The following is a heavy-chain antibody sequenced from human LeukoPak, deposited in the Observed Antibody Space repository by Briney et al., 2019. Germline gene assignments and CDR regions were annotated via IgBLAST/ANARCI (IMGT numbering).Heavy chain of an antibody. CDR3: TRDLGETPRGIFFDY. D-gene: IGHD3-3*02. CDR1: GYTFTDFG. V-gene: IGHV1-18*01. Sequence: ASVKVSCKASGYTFTDFGISWVRQAPGQGLEWMGWISAYSGNTNYVQKFQGRVTMTTDTSTSTAYMELRSLRSDDTAVFYCTRDLGETPRGIFFDYWGQGTLVTVSP. CDR2: ISAYSGNT. J-gene: IGHJ4*02.